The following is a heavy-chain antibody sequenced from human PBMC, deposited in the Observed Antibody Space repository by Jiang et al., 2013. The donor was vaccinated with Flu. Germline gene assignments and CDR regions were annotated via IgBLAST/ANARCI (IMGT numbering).Heavy chain of an antibody. CDR3: ARAVSFGVVVYYFDY. J-gene: IGHJ4*02. Sequence: SSYAISWVRQAPGQGLEWMGGIIPIFGTANYAQKFQGRVTITADKSTSTAYMELSSLRSEDTAVYYCARAVSFGVVVYYFDYWGQGTLVTVSS. D-gene: IGHD3-3*01. CDR1: SSYA. V-gene: IGHV1-69*06. CDR2: IIPIFGTA.